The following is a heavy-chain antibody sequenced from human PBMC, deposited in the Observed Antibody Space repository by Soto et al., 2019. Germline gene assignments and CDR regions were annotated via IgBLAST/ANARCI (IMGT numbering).Heavy chain of an antibody. D-gene: IGHD2-2*01. CDR3: AREGGYCSSTSCRTLYYYYGMDV. CDR1: GFTFSSYS. Sequence: GGSLRLSCAASGFTFSSYSMNWVRQAPGKGLEWVSSISSSSSYIYYADSVKGRFTISRDNAKNSLYLQMNSLRAEDTAVYYCAREGGYCSSTSCRTLYYYYGMDVRGQGTTVTVSS. V-gene: IGHV3-21*01. CDR2: ISSSSSYI. J-gene: IGHJ6*02.